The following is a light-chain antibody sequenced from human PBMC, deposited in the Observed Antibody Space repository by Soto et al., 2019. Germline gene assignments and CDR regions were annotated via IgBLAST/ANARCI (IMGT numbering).Light chain of an antibody. CDR2: AAS. Sequence: DIQMTQSPSSLSASVGDRVTITCRASQSISSYLNWYQQKPGKAPNLLIYAASSLQSGVPSRFSGSGSGTDFTLTISSLQPEDFATYYCQQRYSTPPTFGQGTKLEIK. CDR1: QSISSY. CDR3: QQRYSTPPT. V-gene: IGKV1-39*01. J-gene: IGKJ2*01.